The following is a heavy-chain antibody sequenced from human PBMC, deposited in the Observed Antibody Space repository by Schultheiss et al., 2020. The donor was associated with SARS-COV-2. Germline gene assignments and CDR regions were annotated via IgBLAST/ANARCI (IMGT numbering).Heavy chain of an antibody. CDR1: GYTFTSYD. V-gene: IGHV1-8*01. CDR3: ARSTSRDYYGMDV. J-gene: IGHJ6*02. Sequence: SVKVSCKASGYTFTSYDINWVRQATGQGLEWMGWISAYNGDTKYAQKVQGRVTMTRDTSISTAYMELSRLTFDDTAVYYCARSTSRDYYGMDVWGQGTTVTVSS. CDR2: ISAYNGDT.